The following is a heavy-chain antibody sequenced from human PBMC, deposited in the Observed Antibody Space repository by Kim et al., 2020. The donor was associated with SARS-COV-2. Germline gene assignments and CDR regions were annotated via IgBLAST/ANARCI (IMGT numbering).Heavy chain of an antibody. Sequence: GGSLRLSCAASGFTFVTYSMNWVRQAPGKGLEWVSSIHSSSSYTYYADSVKGRFTISRDNAKNSLYLQMNSLRAEDTAVYYCTRASGIAAPIDYWGQGTLVTVSS. D-gene: IGHD6-13*01. CDR2: IHSSSSYT. V-gene: IGHV3-21*01. CDR1: GFTFVTYS. CDR3: TRASGIAAPIDY. J-gene: IGHJ4*02.